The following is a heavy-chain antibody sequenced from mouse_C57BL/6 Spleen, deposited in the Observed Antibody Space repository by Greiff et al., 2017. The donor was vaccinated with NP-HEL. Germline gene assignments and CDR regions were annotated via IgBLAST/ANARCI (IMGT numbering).Heavy chain of an antibody. J-gene: IGHJ3*01. Sequence: QVQLQQPWAELVKPGASVKLSCKASGYTFTSYWMQWVKQRPGQGLEWIGEIDPSDSYTNYNQKFKGKATLTVDTSSSTAYMQLSSLTSEDSAVYYGARRDYGDYRAWFAYWGQGTLVTVSA. CDR1: GYTFTSYW. CDR2: IDPSDSYT. V-gene: IGHV1-50*01. D-gene: IGHD2-13*01. CDR3: ARRDYGDYRAWFAY.